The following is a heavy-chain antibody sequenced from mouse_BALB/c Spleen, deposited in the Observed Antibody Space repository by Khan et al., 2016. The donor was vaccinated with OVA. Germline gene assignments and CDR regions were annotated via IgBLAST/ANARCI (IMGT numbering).Heavy chain of an antibody. Sequence: EVKLLESGPGLVKPSQTVSLTCTVTGISITTGNYRWSWIRQFPGNKLEWIGYIYYSGTITSNPSLQSRTTIIRDTSKNRFFLEKNSLTAEDTATYYCARDYGSLYWYFDVWGAGTTVTVSS. CDR2: IYYSGTI. CDR3: ARDYGSLYWYFDV. J-gene: IGHJ1*01. D-gene: IGHD1-1*01. V-gene: IGHV3-5*02. CDR1: GISITTGNYR.